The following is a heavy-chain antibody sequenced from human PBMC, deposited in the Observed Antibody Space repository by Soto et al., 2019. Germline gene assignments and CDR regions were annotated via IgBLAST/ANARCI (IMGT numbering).Heavy chain of an antibody. Sequence: PWGSLRLSCAASGFTFSDYYMTWIRQAPGSGLEWVSYISSSSGTISYANSVKGRFTISRDNAQNSLYLQMTSLRAEDTAVYYCARGTYRSKTDFDYWGQETLVTSPQ. CDR1: GFTFSDYY. V-gene: IGHV3-11*01. CDR2: ISSSSGTI. J-gene: IGHJ4*02. D-gene: IGHD6-13*01. CDR3: ARGTYRSKTDFDY.